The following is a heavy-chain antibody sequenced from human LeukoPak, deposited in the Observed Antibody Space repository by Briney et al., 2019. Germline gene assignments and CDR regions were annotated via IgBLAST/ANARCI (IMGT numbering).Heavy chain of an antibody. J-gene: IGHJ4*02. CDR2: IYYSGST. Sequence: SETLSLTCTVSGGSISSYYWSWIRQPPGKGLEWIGYIYYSGSTNYNPSLKSRVTISVDTSKNQFSLKLSSVTAADTAVYYCARGLHYDISTGPFVDWGQGTLVTVSS. D-gene: IGHD3-9*01. V-gene: IGHV4-59*01. CDR3: ARGLHYDISTGPFVD. CDR1: GGSISSYY.